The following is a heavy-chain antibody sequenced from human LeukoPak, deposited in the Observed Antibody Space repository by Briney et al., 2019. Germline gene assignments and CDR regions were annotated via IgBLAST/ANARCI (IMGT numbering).Heavy chain of an antibody. D-gene: IGHD3-16*01. CDR1: GGSVSSGSHY. V-gene: IGHV4-61*01. CDR2: IYYSGST. J-gene: IGHJ3*02. Sequence: SETLSLTCTVSGGSVSSGSHYWSWIRQPPGKGLEWIGYIYYSGSTNYNPSLKSRVTISVDTSKNQFSLKLSSVTAADTAVYYCARGGTERAFDIWGQGTMVTVSS. CDR3: ARGGTERAFDI.